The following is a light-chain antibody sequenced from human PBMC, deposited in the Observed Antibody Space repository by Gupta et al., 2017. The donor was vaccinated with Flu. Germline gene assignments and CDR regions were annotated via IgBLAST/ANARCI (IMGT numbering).Light chain of an antibody. CDR3: QQDDNPLRT. J-gene: IGKJ3*01. CDR2: DAS. CDR1: QDISNF. Sequence: DIQMTQSPSSLSASVGDRVTITCQASQDISNFLNWFQQRPGKAPKLLISDASNLETGVPSRFSGSGFGTDFTLTISSLQPEDIATYYCQQDDNPLRTFGHGTKVNIK. V-gene: IGKV1-33*01.